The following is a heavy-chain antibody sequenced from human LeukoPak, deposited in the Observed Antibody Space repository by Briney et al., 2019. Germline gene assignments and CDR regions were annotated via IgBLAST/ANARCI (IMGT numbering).Heavy chain of an antibody. CDR1: GFTFSSYA. CDR3: AKVNSLYCSSTSCYHYYFDY. V-gene: IGHV3-23*01. CDR2: ISGSGGST. D-gene: IGHD2-2*01. Sequence: PGGSLRLSCAASGFTFSSYAMSWVRQAPGKGLEWVSAISGSGGSTYYADSVKGRFTISRDNSKNTLYLQMSSLRAEDTAVYYCAKVNSLYCSSTSCYHYYFDYWGQGTLVTVSS. J-gene: IGHJ4*02.